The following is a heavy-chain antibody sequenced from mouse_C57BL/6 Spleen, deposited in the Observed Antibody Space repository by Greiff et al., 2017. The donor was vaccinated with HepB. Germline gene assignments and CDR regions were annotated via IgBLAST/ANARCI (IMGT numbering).Heavy chain of an antibody. J-gene: IGHJ3*01. CDR3: ARDGDYYGSWFAY. V-gene: IGHV3-6*01. Sequence: DVQLQESGPGLVKPSQSLSLTCSVTGYSITSGYYWNWIRQFPGNKLEWMGYISYDGSNNYNPSLKNRISITRDTSKNQFFLKLNSVTTEDTATYYCARDGDYYGSWFAYWGQGTLVTVSA. CDR1: GYSITSGYY. D-gene: IGHD1-1*01. CDR2: ISYDGSN.